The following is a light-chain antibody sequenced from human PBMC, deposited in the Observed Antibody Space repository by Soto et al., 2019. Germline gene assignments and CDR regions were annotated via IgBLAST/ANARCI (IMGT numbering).Light chain of an antibody. V-gene: IGKV2-28*01. J-gene: IGKJ4*01. CDR2: LGS. CDR3: MQALQTPLT. Sequence: DIVMTQSPPSLPVTPGEPASISCRSSQSLLHSNGYTYLDWYLQKPGQSPQLLIYLGSNRASGVPDRFSGSGSGTDFTLKISRVEAEDVGVYYCMQALQTPLTFGGGTKVDIK. CDR1: QSLLHSNGYTY.